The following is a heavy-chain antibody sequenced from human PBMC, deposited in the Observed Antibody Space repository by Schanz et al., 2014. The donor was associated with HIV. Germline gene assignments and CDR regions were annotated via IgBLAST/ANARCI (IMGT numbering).Heavy chain of an antibody. V-gene: IGHV1-2*02. CDR3: ARELSFSGLDV. CDR2: FNPNSGGR. Sequence: QVQLVQSGAEVKKPGASVKVSCKASGYTFTGYYLHWIRQAPGQGLEWMGWFNPNSGGRIYPQKFEGRVTMTRDTSISTAYMELSSLRYDDTAVYYCARELSFSGLDVWGQGTTVIVSS. J-gene: IGHJ6*02. CDR1: GYTFTGYY.